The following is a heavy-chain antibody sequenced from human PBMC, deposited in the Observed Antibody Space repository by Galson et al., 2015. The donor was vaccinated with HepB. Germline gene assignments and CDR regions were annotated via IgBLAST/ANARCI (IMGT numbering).Heavy chain of an antibody. CDR3: ARVGGKLGYCSGGSCSTWFDP. J-gene: IGHJ5*02. CDR2: ISAYNGYT. D-gene: IGHD2-15*01. V-gene: IGHV1-18*01. CDR1: GYTFTNYA. Sequence: SVKVSCKASGYTFTNYAMNWVRQAPGQGLEWMGWISAYNGYTNYAQKFQGRVTMTTDTSTSTAYMELRSLTFEDTAVYYCARVGGKLGYCSGGSCSTWFDPWGQGTLVTVSS.